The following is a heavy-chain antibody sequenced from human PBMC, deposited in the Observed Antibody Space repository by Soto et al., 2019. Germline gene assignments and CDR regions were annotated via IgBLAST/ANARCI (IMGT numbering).Heavy chain of an antibody. CDR3: ARYAVAMDY. J-gene: IGHJ4*02. CDR2: ISYDGSSK. V-gene: IGHV3-30-3*01. CDR1: EFTISSYS. D-gene: IGHD6-19*01. Sequence: PGGSLRLSCTASEFTISSYSMHWVRQAPGKGLEWVAVISYDGSSKYNADSVKGPFTISREKSKNTVYLQMHSLTVEDKAVYYCARYAVAMDYWGQGTLVTVSS.